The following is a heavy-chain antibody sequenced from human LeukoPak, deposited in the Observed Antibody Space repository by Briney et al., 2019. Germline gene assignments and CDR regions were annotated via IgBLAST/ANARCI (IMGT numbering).Heavy chain of an antibody. D-gene: IGHD5-18*01. CDR1: GFTFSSYA. J-gene: IGHJ4*02. CDR2: ISDSGGDT. CDR3: AKDTGYNYGYDY. V-gene: IGHV3-23*01. Sequence: AGGSLRLSCAASGFTFSSYAMSWVRQAPGKGLEWVSAISDSGGDTYYADSVKGRFTISRDNSKHTLYLQMNSLRAEDTAIYYCAKDTGYNYGYDYWGQGTLATVSS.